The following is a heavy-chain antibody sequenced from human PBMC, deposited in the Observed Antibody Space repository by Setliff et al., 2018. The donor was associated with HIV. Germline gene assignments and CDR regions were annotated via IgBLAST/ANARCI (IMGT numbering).Heavy chain of an antibody. CDR3: AALKGYSYGRGCFDP. J-gene: IGHJ5*02. CDR1: GFTFSSYA. CDR2: ISGSGGTT. V-gene: IGHV3-23*01. D-gene: IGHD5-18*01. Sequence: GGSLRLSCAASGFTFSSYAMSWVRQAPGKGPEWVSVISGSGGTTYYADSVKGRFTISRDNSKNTVFLQMNSLRGEDTAVYYCAALKGYSYGRGCFDPWGQGTLVTVSS.